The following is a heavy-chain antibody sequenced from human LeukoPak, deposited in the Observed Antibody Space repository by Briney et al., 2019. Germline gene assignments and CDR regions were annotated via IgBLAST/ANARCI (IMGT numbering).Heavy chain of an antibody. V-gene: IGHV4-59*01. CDR3: AGYDSTSNAFDI. J-gene: IGHJ3*02. D-gene: IGHD3-22*01. Sequence: SETLSLTCTVSGGSISSYYWSWIRQPPGKGLEWIGYIYYSGSTSYNPSLKSRVTTSVDTSKNQFSLKLSSVTAADTAVYYCAGYDSTSNAFDIWGQGTMVTVSS. CDR1: GGSISSYY. CDR2: IYYSGST.